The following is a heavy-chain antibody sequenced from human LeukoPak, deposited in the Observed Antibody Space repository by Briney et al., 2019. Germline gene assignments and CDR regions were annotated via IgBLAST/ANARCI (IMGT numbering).Heavy chain of an antibody. D-gene: IGHD4-11*01. V-gene: IGHV1-69*13. CDR3: TREDWVTPHTVTKKIAYYGMDV. J-gene: IGHJ6*02. CDR1: GGTFSSYA. CDR2: IIPIFGTA. Sequence: SAKVSCKASGGTFSSYAISWVRQAPGQGLEWMGGIIPIFGTANYAQKFQGRVTITADESTSTACMELSSLRSEDTAEYYGTREDWVTPHTVTKKIAYYGMDVWGQGTTVTVSS.